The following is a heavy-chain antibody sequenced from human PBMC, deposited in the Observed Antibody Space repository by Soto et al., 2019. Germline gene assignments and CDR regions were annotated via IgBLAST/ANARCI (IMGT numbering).Heavy chain of an antibody. CDR1: GGTFSSYA. V-gene: IGHV1-69*13. CDR2: IIPIFGTA. CDR3: ARGGEQLAYYYGMDV. D-gene: IGHD6-6*01. J-gene: IGHJ6*02. Sequence: SVRVSCKASGGTFSSYAISWVRQAPGQGLEWMGGIIPIFGTANYAQKFQGRVTITADESTSTAYMELSSLRSEDTAVYYCARGGEQLAYYYGMDVWGQGTTVTVSS.